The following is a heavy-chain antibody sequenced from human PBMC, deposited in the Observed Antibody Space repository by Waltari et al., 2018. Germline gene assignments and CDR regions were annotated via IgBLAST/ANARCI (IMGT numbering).Heavy chain of an antibody. CDR3: AIERTCTGGSCRRDFYY. D-gene: IGHD2-15*01. V-gene: IGHV3-21*01. CDR2: ITSGSSYL. Sequence: EVQVVESGGGLVQTGGSRRLSCAASGFTFSTHTLNWVRQAPGKGCEWVSSITSGSSYLFYADSVKGRFTISRYNAKNSLYLQMNSLRDEDTAVYYCAIERTCTGGSCRRDFYYWGQGTLVTVSS. J-gene: IGHJ4*02. CDR1: GFTFSTHT.